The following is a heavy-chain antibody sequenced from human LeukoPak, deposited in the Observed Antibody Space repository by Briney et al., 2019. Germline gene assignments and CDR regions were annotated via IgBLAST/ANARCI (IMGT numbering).Heavy chain of an antibody. J-gene: IGHJ4*02. CDR1: GYTLTELS. D-gene: IGHD2-2*01. CDR3: ATAHCTSTGCYLTSAPDY. Sequence: ASVKVSCKASGYTLTELSMHWVRQAPGKGLEWMGTFDPEDGETIYAQKFQGRVTMTEDTSTDTAYMELSSLRSEDTAVYYCATAHCTSTGCYLTSAPDYWGQGTLVTVSS. V-gene: IGHV1-24*01. CDR2: FDPEDGET.